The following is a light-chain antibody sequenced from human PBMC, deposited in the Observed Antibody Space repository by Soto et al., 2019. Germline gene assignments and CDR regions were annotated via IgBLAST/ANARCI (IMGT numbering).Light chain of an antibody. V-gene: IGKV1-5*01. CDR2: DAS. Sequence: DIQMTQSPSTLSASVGDRVTITCRASQSISSWLAWYQQKPGKAPKLLIYDASSLESGVPSRFSGSVSGTEFTLTISSLQPDDFATYYCVQHYSYPLTFGGGTKVDIK. J-gene: IGKJ4*01. CDR1: QSISSW. CDR3: VQHYSYPLT.